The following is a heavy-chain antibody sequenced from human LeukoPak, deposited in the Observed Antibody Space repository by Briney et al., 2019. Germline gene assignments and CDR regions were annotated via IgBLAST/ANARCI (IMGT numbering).Heavy chain of an antibody. Sequence: SVKVSCKASGYTFTSYGISWVRQAPGQGLEWMGWISAYNGNTNYAQKLQGRVTMTTDTSTSTAYMELSSLRSEDTAVYYCATVNRDSSSSWCYFDYWGQGTLVTVSS. V-gene: IGHV1-18*01. CDR3: ATVNRDSSSSWCYFDY. CDR1: GYTFTSYG. J-gene: IGHJ4*02. CDR2: ISAYNGNT. D-gene: IGHD6-6*01.